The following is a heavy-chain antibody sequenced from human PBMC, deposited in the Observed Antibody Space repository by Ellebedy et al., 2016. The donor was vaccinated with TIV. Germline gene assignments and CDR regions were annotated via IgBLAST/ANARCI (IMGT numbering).Heavy chain of an antibody. V-gene: IGHV3-30*18. CDR1: GFTFSTYG. J-gene: IGHJ3*02. Sequence: PGGSLRLSCAASGFTFSTYGMHWVRQAPGKGLEWVAIISSDGNDKYYADSVKGRFTISRDNSRNTLFLQMNSLRGEDTALYFCAKDVRYTTGWGGALDIWGQGAMVTVSS. D-gene: IGHD6-19*01. CDR3: AKDVRYTTGWGGALDI. CDR2: ISSDGNDK.